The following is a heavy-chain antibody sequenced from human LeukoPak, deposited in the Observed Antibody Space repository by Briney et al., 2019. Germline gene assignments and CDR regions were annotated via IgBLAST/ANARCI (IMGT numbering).Heavy chain of an antibody. CDR2: INHSGST. CDR3: AGNGRSLLPVDY. CDR1: GGSFSGYY. Sequence: PSETLSLTCAVYGGSFSGYYWSWIRQPPGKGLEWIGEINHSGSTNYNPSLKSRVTISVDTSKNQFSLNLSSVTAADAAVYYCAGNGRSLLPVDYLGQGTLVTVRS. D-gene: IGHD3-22*01. V-gene: IGHV4-34*01. J-gene: IGHJ4*02.